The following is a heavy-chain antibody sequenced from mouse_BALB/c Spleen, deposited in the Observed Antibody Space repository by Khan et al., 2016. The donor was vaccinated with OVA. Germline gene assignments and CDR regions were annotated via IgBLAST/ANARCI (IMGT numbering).Heavy chain of an antibody. V-gene: IGHV5-17*02. CDR1: GFTFSGFG. CDR3: TRSLITTWYFDV. CDR2: ISFGSATI. J-gene: IGHJ1*01. Sequence: EVELVESGGGLVQPGGSRKLSCAASGFTFSGFGMHWVRQAPEKGLEWVAYISFGSATIYYADTVKGRFTISRDNPTNTLSLQMTSLRSAVTAIYYCTRSLITTWYFDVRGAGTTVTVSS. D-gene: IGHD2-4*01.